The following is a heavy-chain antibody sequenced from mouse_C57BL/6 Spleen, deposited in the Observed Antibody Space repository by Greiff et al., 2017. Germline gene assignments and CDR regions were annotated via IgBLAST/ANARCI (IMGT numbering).Heavy chain of an antibody. J-gene: IGHJ4*01. V-gene: IGHV1-82*01. CDR2: IYPGDGDT. D-gene: IGHD1-1*01. Sequence: QVQLQQSGPELVKPGASVKISCKASGYAFSSSWMNWVKQRPGKGLEWIGRIYPGDGDTTYNGKFKGKATLTADKSSSTAYMQLSSLTSEDSAVYFCARPVVATDAMDYWGQGTSVTVSS. CDR3: ARPVVATDAMDY. CDR1: GYAFSSSW.